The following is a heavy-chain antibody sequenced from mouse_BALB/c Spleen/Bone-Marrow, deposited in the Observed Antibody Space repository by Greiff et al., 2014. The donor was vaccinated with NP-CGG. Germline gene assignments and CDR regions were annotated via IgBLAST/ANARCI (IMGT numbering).Heavy chain of an antibody. V-gene: IGHV14-3*02. Sequence: EVQLQQSGAELVKPGASVKLSCTASGFNIKDTYMHWVKQRPEQGLEWIGRIDPANGNTKYDPKFQGKATITADTSSNTAYLQLSSLTSEDTAVNYCASYYYGSSRFAYWGQGTLVTVSA. CDR2: IDPANGNT. CDR1: GFNIKDTY. J-gene: IGHJ3*01. D-gene: IGHD1-1*01. CDR3: ASYYYGSSRFAY.